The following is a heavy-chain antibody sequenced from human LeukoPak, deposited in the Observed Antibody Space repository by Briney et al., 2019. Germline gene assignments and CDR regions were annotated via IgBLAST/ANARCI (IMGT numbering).Heavy chain of an antibody. D-gene: IGHD4-17*01. CDR3: ARCMTTVTTDLLYYYYYGMDV. J-gene: IGHJ6*02. V-gene: IGHV1-69*13. CDR2: IIPIFGTA. Sequence: SVKVSCKASGGTFSSYAISWVRQAPGQGLEWMGGIIPIFGTANYAQKFQGRVMITADESTSTAYMELSSLRSEDTAVYYCARCMTTVTTDLLYYYYYGMDVWGQGTTVTVSS. CDR1: GGTFSSYA.